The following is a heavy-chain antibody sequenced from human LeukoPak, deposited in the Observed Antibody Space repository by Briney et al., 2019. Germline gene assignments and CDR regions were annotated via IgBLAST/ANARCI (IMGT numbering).Heavy chain of an antibody. CDR1: GGSFSGYY. CDR3: ARGSSSGWYRDAFDI. Sequence: SETLSLTCAVYGGSFSGYYWSWIRQPPGKGLEWIGEINHSGSTNYNPSLKSRVTISVGTSKNQFSLKLSSVTAAVTAVYYCARGSSSGWYRDAFDIWGQGTMVTVSS. D-gene: IGHD6-19*01. CDR2: INHSGST. J-gene: IGHJ3*02. V-gene: IGHV4-34*01.